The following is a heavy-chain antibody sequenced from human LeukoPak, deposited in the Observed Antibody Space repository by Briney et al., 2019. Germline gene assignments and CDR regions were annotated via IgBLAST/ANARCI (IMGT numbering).Heavy chain of an antibody. Sequence: GGSLRLSCAASGFTFSSYEMNWVRRAPGKGLEWVSYISNSASTYYADSVKGRFTISRDNAKNSLYLQMNSLRAEDTAVYYCARTSSRLHDYWGQGTLVTVSS. J-gene: IGHJ4*02. CDR3: ARTSSRLHDY. CDR2: ISNSAST. CDR1: GFTFSSYE. V-gene: IGHV3-48*03.